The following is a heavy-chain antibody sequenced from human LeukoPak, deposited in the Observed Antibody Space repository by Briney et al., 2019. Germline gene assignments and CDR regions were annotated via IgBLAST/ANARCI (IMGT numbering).Heavy chain of an antibody. D-gene: IGHD6-19*01. Sequence: PSETLSLTCAVYGGSFSGYYWSWIRQPPGKGLEWIGEINHSGSTNYNPSLKSRVTISVDTSKNQFSLKLSSVTAADTAVYYCARGVAVAGRGFDYWGLGTLVTVSS. CDR1: GGSFSGYY. CDR2: INHSGST. V-gene: IGHV4-34*01. J-gene: IGHJ4*02. CDR3: ARGVAVAGRGFDY.